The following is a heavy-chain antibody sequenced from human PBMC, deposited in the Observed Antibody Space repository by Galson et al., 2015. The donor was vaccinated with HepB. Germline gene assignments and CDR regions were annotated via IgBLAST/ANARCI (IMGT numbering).Heavy chain of an antibody. CDR2: IYYSGST. D-gene: IGHD6-13*01. CDR3: ARRSPVAAAGMYYYYGMDV. V-gene: IGHV4-39*01. CDR1: GGSISSSSYY. Sequence: ETLSLTCTVSGGSISSSSYYWGWIRQPPGKGLEWIGSIYYSGSTYYNPSLKSRVTISVDTSKNQFSLKLSSVTAADTAVYYCARRSPVAAAGMYYYYGMDVWGQGTTVTVSS. J-gene: IGHJ6*02.